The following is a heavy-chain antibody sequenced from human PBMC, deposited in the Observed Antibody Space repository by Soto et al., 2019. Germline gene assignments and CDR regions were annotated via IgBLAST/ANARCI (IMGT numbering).Heavy chain of an antibody. CDR3: ARDPPYMVPGSYYNLRAYSI. Sequence: QVQLQESGPGLVKPSQTLSLTCTVSGGSISSGGYYWSWIRQHPGKGLEWIGYIYYSGSTYYNPYLKSRVTISGDTSKNQFSLKLSSVTAADTAVYYCARDPPYMVPGSYYNLRAYSIWGQGTMVTVSS. CDR2: IYYSGST. J-gene: IGHJ3*02. CDR1: GGSISSGGYY. V-gene: IGHV4-31*03. D-gene: IGHD3-10*01.